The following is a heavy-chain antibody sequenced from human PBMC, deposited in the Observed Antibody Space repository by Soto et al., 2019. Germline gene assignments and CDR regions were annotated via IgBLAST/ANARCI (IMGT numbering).Heavy chain of an antibody. D-gene: IGHD2-15*01. CDR3: VRGVVVVTASQLGWFDP. V-gene: IGHV1-69*13. Sequence: SVKVSCKASGGTFSSYTISWVRQAPGQGLEWMGGINPMFGTTKYAQKFQGRVTITADESTSTAYMEMSSLRSEDTAVYYCVRGVVVVTASQLGWFDPWGQGXLVT. J-gene: IGHJ5*02. CDR2: INPMFGTT. CDR1: GGTFSSYT.